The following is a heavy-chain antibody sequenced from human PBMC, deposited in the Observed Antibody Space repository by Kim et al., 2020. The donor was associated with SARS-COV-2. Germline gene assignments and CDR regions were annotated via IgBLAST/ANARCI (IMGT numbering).Heavy chain of an antibody. V-gene: IGHV3-33*01. CDR2: IWYDGSNK. CDR1: GFTFSSYG. Sequence: GGSLRLSCAASGFTFSSYGMHWVRQAPGKGLEWVAVIWYDGSNKYYADSVKGRFTISRDNSKNTLYLQMNSLRAEDTAVYYCASQGGGGNYYYYYYGMDVWGQGTTVTVSS. CDR3: ASQGGGGNYYYYYYGMDV. D-gene: IGHD4-4*01. J-gene: IGHJ6*02.